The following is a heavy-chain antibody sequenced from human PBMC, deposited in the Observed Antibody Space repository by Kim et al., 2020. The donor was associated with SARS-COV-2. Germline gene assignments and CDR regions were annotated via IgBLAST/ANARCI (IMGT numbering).Heavy chain of an antibody. V-gene: IGHV1-69*13. CDR2: IIPIFGTA. CDR3: ATRYSSSWPIGYYGMDV. CDR1: GGTFSSYA. D-gene: IGHD6-13*01. J-gene: IGHJ6*02. Sequence: SVKVSCKASGGTFSSYAISWVRQAPGQGLEWMGGIIPIFGTANYAQKFQGRVTITADESTSTAYMELSSLRSEDTAVYYCATRYSSSWPIGYYGMDVWGQGTTVTVSS.